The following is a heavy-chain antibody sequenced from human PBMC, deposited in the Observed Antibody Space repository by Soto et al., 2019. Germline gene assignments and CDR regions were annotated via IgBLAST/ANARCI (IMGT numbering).Heavy chain of an antibody. J-gene: IGHJ5*02. V-gene: IGHV1-69*01. D-gene: IGHD1-26*01. CDR1: GGTFSRYA. Sequence: QVQLVQSGAEVKKPGSSVKVSCKASGGTFSRYAISWVRQAPGQGLEWMGGIIPIFGTANYAQQFQGRVKITADESTGTAYMELSSLRFEDTAVYYCARAIVGPTTTGWLDPWGQGTLVTVSS. CDR2: IIPIFGTA. CDR3: ARAIVGPTTTGWLDP.